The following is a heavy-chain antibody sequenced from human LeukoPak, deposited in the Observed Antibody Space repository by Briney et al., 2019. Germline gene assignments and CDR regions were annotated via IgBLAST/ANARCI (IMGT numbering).Heavy chain of an antibody. D-gene: IGHD2-15*01. Sequence: NSSETLSLTCTVSGGSISSSSYYWGWIRQPPGKGLEWIRSIYYSGSTYYNPSLKSRVTISVDTSKNQFSLKLSSVTAADTAVYYCARDVLGGGDYWGQGTLVTVSS. V-gene: IGHV4-39*02. CDR2: IYYSGST. CDR1: GGSISSSSYY. J-gene: IGHJ4*02. CDR3: ARDVLGGGDY.